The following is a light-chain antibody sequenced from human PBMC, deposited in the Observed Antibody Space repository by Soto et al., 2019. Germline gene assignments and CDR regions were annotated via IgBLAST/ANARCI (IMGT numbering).Light chain of an antibody. J-gene: IGKJ5*01. Sequence: DIQLTQSPSFLSASVGDRVTITCRASQEISSNLAWYQQMPGKAPKFQIYAASTLQSGVPSRFSGSGSGTEFTLTISSLQPEDFATYYCQQLKTYPLTFGQGTRLDIK. V-gene: IGKV1-9*01. CDR1: QEISSN. CDR2: AAS. CDR3: QQLKTYPLT.